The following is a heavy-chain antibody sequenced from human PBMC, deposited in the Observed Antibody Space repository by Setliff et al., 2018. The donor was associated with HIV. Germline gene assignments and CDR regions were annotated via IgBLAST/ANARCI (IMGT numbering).Heavy chain of an antibody. CDR3: ARDNYDSRGYFFGY. V-gene: IGHV4-39*02. CDR2: IYYSGST. Sequence: TLSLTCTVSGGSISSSSYYWGWIRQPPGKGLEWIGNIYYSGSTYYNPSLKSRLTISKDTSKNHFSLQLSSVTAADTAVYYCARDNYDSRGYFFGYWGQGTLVTVSS. D-gene: IGHD3-22*01. CDR1: GGSISSSSYY. J-gene: IGHJ4*02.